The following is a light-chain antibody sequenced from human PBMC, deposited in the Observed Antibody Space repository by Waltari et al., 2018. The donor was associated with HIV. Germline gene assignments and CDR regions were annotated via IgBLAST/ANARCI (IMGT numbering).Light chain of an antibody. Sequence: QSALTQPPSASGSAGQSVPIPCTGTSRDVGGYNYVSWYQQHPGKAPKRMIFEVSKRPSGVPDRFSGSKSGNTASLTVSGLQAEDEADYFCSSYAGSNNWVFGGGTKLTVL. CDR3: SSYAGSNNWV. V-gene: IGLV2-8*01. CDR1: SRDVGGYNY. CDR2: EVS. J-gene: IGLJ2*01.